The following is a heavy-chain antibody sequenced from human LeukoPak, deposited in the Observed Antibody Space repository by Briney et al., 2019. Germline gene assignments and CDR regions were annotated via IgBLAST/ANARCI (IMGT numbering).Heavy chain of an antibody. V-gene: IGHV4-39*07. CDR2: INHSGST. D-gene: IGHD6-6*01. J-gene: IGHJ6*02. CDR3: ARDDESSSNYYYGMDV. CDR1: GGSISSGGYY. Sequence: SETLSLTCTVSGGSISSGGYYWSWIRQPPGKGLEWIGEINHSGSTNYNPSLKSRVTISVDTSKNQFSLKLSSVTAADTAVYYCARDDESSSNYYYGMDVWGQGTTVTVSS.